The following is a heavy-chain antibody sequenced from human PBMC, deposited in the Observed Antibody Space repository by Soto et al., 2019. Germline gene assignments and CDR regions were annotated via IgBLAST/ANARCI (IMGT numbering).Heavy chain of an antibody. CDR1: GTSISSYY. D-gene: IGHD1-1*01. CDR3: TKYNSYDIDN. CDR2: IHYSGTT. V-gene: IGHV4-59*01. J-gene: IGHJ4*02. Sequence: SETLSLTCTVSGTSISSYYWSWIRQPPGKGLEWIANIHYSGTTNYNPSLASRVTISVDTSKDQFSLKMTSVTAADRAIYFWTKYNSYDIDNWSLGTLVTVSA.